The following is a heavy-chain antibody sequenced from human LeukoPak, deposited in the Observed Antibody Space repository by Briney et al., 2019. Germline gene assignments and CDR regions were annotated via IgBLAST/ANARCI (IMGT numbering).Heavy chain of an antibody. D-gene: IGHD2-8*01. Sequence: ASVKVSCKASGYTFTSYDINWVRQATGQGLEWMGWMNPNSGNTGHAQKFQGRVTITRNTSISTAYMELSSLRSEDTAVYYCARSCTNGVCPLDDWGQGTLVTVSS. CDR3: ARSCTNGVCPLDD. V-gene: IGHV1-8*03. CDR2: MNPNSGNT. J-gene: IGHJ4*02. CDR1: GYTFTSYD.